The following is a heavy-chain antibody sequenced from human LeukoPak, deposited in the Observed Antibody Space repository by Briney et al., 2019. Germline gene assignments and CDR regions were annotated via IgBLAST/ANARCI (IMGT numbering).Heavy chain of an antibody. V-gene: IGHV3-30*02. Sequence: DPGGSLRLSCVTSGFTFSSYGMHWVRQAPGKGLEWVTFIRYDGSNKYYADSVKGRFTISRDNSKNTLYLQMNSLRAEDTAVYYCAKDFPFDYWGQGTLVTVSS. CDR3: AKDFPFDY. CDR1: GFTFSSYG. CDR2: IRYDGSNK. J-gene: IGHJ4*02.